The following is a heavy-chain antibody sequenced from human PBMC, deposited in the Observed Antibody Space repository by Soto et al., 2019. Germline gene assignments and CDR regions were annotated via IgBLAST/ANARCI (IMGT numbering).Heavy chain of an antibody. J-gene: IGHJ4*02. D-gene: IGHD2-2*01. CDR3: ARRSSRRYYFDY. CDR1: GFSLSTSGMC. Sequence: SGPTVVNPTQTLTLTCTFSGFSLSTSGMCVSWIRQPPGKALEWLALIDWDDDKYYSTSLKTRLTISKDTSKNQVVLTMTNMDPVDTATYYCARRSSRRYYFDYWGQGTLVTVSS. CDR2: IDWDDDK. V-gene: IGHV2-70*01.